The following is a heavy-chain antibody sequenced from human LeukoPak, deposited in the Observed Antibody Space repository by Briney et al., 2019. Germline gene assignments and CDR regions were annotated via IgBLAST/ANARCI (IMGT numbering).Heavy chain of an antibody. Sequence: SETLSLTCAVSGYSISSGYYWGWIRQPPGKGLEWIGSIYHSGSTYYNPSLKTRVTISVETSKTQFSLKLSSVTAADTAVYYCARHRTTVTPAYFDYWGQGPLVTVSS. CDR1: GYSISSGYY. V-gene: IGHV4-38-2*01. J-gene: IGHJ4*02. D-gene: IGHD4-11*01. CDR2: IYHSGST. CDR3: ARHRTTVTPAYFDY.